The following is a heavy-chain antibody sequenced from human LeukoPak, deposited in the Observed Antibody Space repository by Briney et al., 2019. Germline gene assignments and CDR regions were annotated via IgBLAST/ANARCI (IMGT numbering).Heavy chain of an antibody. V-gene: IGHV3-15*01. Sequence: PGGSLRLSCAASGFTFSNAWMSWVRQAPGKGLEWVGRIKSKTDGGTTDYAAPVKGRFTISRDDSKNTLYLQMNSLKTEDTAVYYCTTDAQYYDFWSGYLTATDSGYYGMDVWGQGTTVTVSS. CDR1: GFTFSNAW. D-gene: IGHD3-3*01. J-gene: IGHJ6*02. CDR2: IKSKTDGGTT. CDR3: TTDAQYYDFWSGYLTATDSGYYGMDV.